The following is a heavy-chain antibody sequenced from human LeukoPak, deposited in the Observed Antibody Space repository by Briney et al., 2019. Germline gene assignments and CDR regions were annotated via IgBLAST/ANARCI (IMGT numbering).Heavy chain of an antibody. V-gene: IGHV3-30-3*01. D-gene: IGHD1-26*01. CDR2: ISYDGSNK. CDR3: ARDIGGSYYTGFDY. Sequence: GGSLRLSCAASKFTFSNYAIHRVRQAPGKELEWVAVISYDGSNKYYADSVKGRFTISRDNSKNTLYLQMNSLRAEDTAVYYCARDIGGSYYTGFDYWGQGTLVTVSS. J-gene: IGHJ4*02. CDR1: KFTFSNYA.